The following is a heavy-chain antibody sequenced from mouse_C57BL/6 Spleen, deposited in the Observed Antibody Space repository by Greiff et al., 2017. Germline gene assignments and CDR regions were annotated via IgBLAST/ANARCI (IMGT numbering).Heavy chain of an antibody. D-gene: IGHD1-1*01. CDR2: INPTSSTT. CDR1: GYSFTDYR. V-gene: IGHV1-39*01. CDR3: ARSYYGGYAMDY. Sequence: EVQLQQSGPELVKPGASVKLSCKASGYSFTDYRMNWVQQTPGKGLEWIGVINPTSSTTNYTQTFKGKSTLSGDKASSTAYLQINRLTSEDSAMYYCARSYYGGYAMDYWGQGTSVTVSS. J-gene: IGHJ4*01.